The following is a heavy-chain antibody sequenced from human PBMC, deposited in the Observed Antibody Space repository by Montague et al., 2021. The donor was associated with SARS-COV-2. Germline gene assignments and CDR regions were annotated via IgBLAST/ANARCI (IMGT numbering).Heavy chain of an antibody. J-gene: IGHJ3*01. V-gene: IGHV4-34*01. D-gene: IGHD2-15*01. Sequence: SETLSLTCAVYGGSFNGYYWNWIRQPPGKGLEWIGEISYSGSTTYNPSLKSRLNTSVDTSKNQFSLRLTSVTAADTAVYYCVRERECSGGSCYGPDDDAFDVWGQGTVVTVSS. CDR3: VRERECSGGSCYGPDDDAFDV. CDR1: GGSFNGYY. CDR2: ISYSGST.